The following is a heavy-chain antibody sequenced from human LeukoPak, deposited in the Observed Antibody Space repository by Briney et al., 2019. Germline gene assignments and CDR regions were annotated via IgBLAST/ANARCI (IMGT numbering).Heavy chain of an antibody. CDR1: GFTFSNYA. CDR2: ISDSGDKT. CDR3: AKDGGGYCNNSSC. Sequence: GGSLRLSCAASGFTFSNYAMSWVRQAPGKGLECVSAISDSGDKTDYADSVRGRFIIYRDNSKDTLYLQMNSLGAADTAVYYCAKDGGGYCNNSSCWGQGTLVTVSS. J-gene: IGHJ4*02. V-gene: IGHV3-23*01. D-gene: IGHD2-2*01.